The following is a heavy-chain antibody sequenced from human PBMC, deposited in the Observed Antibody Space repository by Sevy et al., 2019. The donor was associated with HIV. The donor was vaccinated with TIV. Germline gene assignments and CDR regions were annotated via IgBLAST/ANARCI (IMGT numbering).Heavy chain of an antibody. CDR1: GFTFSSYG. V-gene: IGHV3-33*01. Sequence: GGSLRLSFAASGFTFSSYGMHWVRQAPGKGLEWVAVIWYDGSNKYYADSVKGRFTISRDNSKNTLYLQMNSLRAEDTAVYYCARDRGSYPLDYWGQGTLVTVSS. CDR2: IWYDGSNK. J-gene: IGHJ4*02. D-gene: IGHD1-26*01. CDR3: ARDRGSYPLDY.